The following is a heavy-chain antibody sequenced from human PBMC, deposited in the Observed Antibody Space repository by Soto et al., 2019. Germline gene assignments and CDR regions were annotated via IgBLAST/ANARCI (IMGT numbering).Heavy chain of an antibody. V-gene: IGHV6-1*01. CDR3: AKGDNLGPKTGYAFDP. D-gene: IGHD5-12*01. Sequence: PSQTLSLTCAISGDSVSSKTASWNWIRQSPSRGLEWLGRTYFRSKWYNDYAVSVKSRIIINPDTSNNQFSLQLNSVTPEDTAVYFCAKGDNLGPKTGYAFDPWGQGIMVTVSS. J-gene: IGHJ5*02. CDR1: GDSVSSKTAS. CDR2: TYFRSKWYN.